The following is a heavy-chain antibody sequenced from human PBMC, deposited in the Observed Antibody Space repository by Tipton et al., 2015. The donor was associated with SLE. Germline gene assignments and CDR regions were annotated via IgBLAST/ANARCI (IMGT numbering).Heavy chain of an antibody. CDR1: GFTVSSNY. V-gene: IGHV3-48*01. Sequence: GSLRLSCAASGFTVSSNYMSWVRQAPGKGLEWVSYISCSSTTIYYADSVKGRFTISRDNAKNSLYLQMNSLRPEDTAVYYCAREGDYDDFSLDYWGQGTLVTVSS. CDR3: AREGDYDDFSLDY. CDR2: ISCSSTTI. D-gene: IGHD4-17*01. J-gene: IGHJ4*02.